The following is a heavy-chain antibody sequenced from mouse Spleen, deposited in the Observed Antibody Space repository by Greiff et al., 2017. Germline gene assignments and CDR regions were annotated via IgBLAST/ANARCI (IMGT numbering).Heavy chain of an antibody. CDR3: ARRGGAWFAY. V-gene: IGHV5-9-3*01. Sequence: EVHLVESGGGLVKPGGSLKLSCAASGFTFSSYAMSWVRQTPEKRLEWVATISSGGSYTYYPDSVKGRFTISRDNAKNTLYLQMSSLRSEDTAMYYCARRGGAWFAYWGQGTLVTVSA. CDR1: GFTFSSYA. CDR2: ISSGGSYT. J-gene: IGHJ3*01.